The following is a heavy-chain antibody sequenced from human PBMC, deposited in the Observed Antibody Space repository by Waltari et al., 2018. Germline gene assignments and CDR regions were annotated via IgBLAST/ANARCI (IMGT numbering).Heavy chain of an antibody. CDR1: GSAFPTAW. J-gene: IGHJ4*02. D-gene: IGHD7-27*01. Sequence: EGEMVESGGASVKPGESLRLSCVASGSAFPTAWLTWVRQGPGRGLEWIGRIQSKDRGATTDFAAPVKGRFSISRDDSRNTVSLQMNNLKAEDTAIYYCTTLDAPWGGWGQGTLVTVSS. CDR2: IQSKDRGATT. V-gene: IGHV3-15*02. CDR3: TTLDAPWGG.